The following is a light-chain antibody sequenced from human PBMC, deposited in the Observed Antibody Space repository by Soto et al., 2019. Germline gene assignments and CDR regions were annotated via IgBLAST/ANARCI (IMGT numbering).Light chain of an antibody. CDR1: SSDVGTYNY. V-gene: IGLV2-14*01. J-gene: IGLJ1*01. CDR3: SSYTSSSTLYV. Sequence: QSGLTQPASVSGSPGQSITISCTGTSSDVGTYNYVSWYQQFPGKAPKLMIYEVTKRPSGISDRFSGSKSGNTASLTVSGLQAEDEAEYDCSSYTSSSTLYVFGTGTKLTVL. CDR2: EVT.